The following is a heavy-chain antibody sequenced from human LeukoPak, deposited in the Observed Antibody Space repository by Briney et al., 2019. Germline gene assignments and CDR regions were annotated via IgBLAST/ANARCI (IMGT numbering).Heavy chain of an antibody. CDR1: GYIFTTYW. V-gene: IGHV5-51*01. CDR2: IFPADSDT. D-gene: IGHD5-24*01. Sequence: GESLKISCQGSGYIFTTYWIGWVRQTPGKGLEWMGMIFPADSDTRYSPSFQGQVTISADKSISTAYLQWSSLKASDTAMYYCASRDGYTNPGAFDIWGQGTMVTVSS. J-gene: IGHJ3*02. CDR3: ASRDGYTNPGAFDI.